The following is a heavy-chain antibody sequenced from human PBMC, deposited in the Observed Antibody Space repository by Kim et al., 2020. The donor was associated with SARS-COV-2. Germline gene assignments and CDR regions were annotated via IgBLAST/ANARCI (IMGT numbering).Heavy chain of an antibody. J-gene: IGHJ3*02. D-gene: IGHD3-22*01. CDR1: GGTFSSYA. Sequence: SVKVSCKASGGTFSSYAISWVRQAPGQGLEWMGGIIPIFGTANYAQKFQGRVTITADESTSTAYMELSSLRSEDTAVYYCAREYYYDSSGTTPFFDIWGQGTMVTVSS. CDR3: AREYYYDSSGTTPFFDI. V-gene: IGHV1-69*13. CDR2: IIPIFGTA.